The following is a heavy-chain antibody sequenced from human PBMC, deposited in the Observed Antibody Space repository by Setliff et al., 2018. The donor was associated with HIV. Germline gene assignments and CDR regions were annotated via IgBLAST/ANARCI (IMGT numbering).Heavy chain of an antibody. CDR1: GGSISSGGYY. CDR3: ARVPPLKAFGGVISLYYFDY. J-gene: IGHJ4*02. D-gene: IGHD3-16*02. CDR2: IYYSGST. V-gene: IGHV4-31*03. Sequence: SETRSLTCTVSGGSISSGGYYWSWIRQHPGKGLEWIGYIYYSGSTYYNPSLKSRVTISVDTSKNQFSLKLSSVTAADTAVYYCARVPPLKAFGGVISLYYFDYWGQGTLVTVSS.